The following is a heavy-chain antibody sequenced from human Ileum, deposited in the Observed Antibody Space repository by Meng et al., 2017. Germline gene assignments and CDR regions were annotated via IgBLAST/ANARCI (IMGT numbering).Heavy chain of an antibody. CDR3: ARGIGDIRVGFDY. V-gene: IGHV4-4*02. CDR1: GDSISSGNW. D-gene: IGHD5-12*01. J-gene: IGHJ4*02. Sequence: QVHLQESGPGLVTPSGTLSLTSAVSGDSISSGNWWNWVRQSPGKGLEWIGEIFHGGTTNYNPSLKNRVTLLKDKSKNQFSLQLTSVTAADTAVFYCARGIGDIRVGFDYWGQGILVTVSS. CDR2: IFHGGTT.